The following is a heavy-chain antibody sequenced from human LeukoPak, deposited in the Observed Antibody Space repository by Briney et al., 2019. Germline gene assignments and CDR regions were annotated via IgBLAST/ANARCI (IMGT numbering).Heavy chain of an antibody. D-gene: IGHD6-6*01. J-gene: IGHJ3*01. CDR2: INSDGSEG. Sequence: GGSLRLSCAVSGFTFRSYWMSWLRQAPGKGLEWVASINSDGSEGYYADVVKGRFTISRDNAKNSLYLQINSLRAEDTAVYYCARSSYSSSSSVWGQGTMVTVSS. CDR1: GFTFRSYW. V-gene: IGHV3-7*03. CDR3: ARSSYSSSSSV.